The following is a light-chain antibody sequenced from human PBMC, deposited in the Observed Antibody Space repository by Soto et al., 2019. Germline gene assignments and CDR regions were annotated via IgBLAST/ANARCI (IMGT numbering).Light chain of an antibody. J-gene: IGKJ2*01. V-gene: IGKV1-5*03. CDR2: KAS. Sequence: DIQMTQSPSTLSASVGDRVTITCRASQSISSWLAWYQQKPGKAPKLLIYKASSLESGVPSRFSGSGSGTEFTLTISSPQPDDFATYYCQQYHSYSGYTFGQGTKLEIK. CDR1: QSISSW. CDR3: QQYHSYSGYT.